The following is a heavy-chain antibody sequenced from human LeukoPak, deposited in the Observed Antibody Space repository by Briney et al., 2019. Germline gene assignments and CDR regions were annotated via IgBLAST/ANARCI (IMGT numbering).Heavy chain of an antibody. CDR3: ARRRSGNSYVDY. V-gene: IGHV4-39*01. Sequence: PSETLSLTCTVSGGSISSSSYYWGWIRQPPGKGLEWIGSFYYSGSTYYNPSLKSRVTISVDTSKNQFSLKLSSVTATDTAAYYCARRRSGNSYVDYWGQGTLVTVSS. J-gene: IGHJ4*02. D-gene: IGHD5-18*01. CDR2: FYYSGST. CDR1: GGSISSSSYY.